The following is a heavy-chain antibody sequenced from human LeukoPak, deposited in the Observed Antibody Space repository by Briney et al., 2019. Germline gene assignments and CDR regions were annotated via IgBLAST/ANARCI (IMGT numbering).Heavy chain of an antibody. J-gene: IGHJ3*02. D-gene: IGHD4-17*01. V-gene: IGHV3-53*01. CDR1: GFSVSNNY. CDR3: ARYYGDYVGRAFDI. Sequence: QSGGSLRLSCAASGFSVSNNYVSWVRQAPGKGLEWVSVLYSGGTTYYADSVKGRFTISRDNAKNSLYLQMNSLRAEDTAVYYCARYYGDYVGRAFDIWGQGTMVTVSS. CDR2: LYSGGTT.